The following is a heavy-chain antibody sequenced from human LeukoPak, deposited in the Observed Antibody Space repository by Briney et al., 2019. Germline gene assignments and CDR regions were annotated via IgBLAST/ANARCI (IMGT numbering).Heavy chain of an antibody. CDR2: IRSKAYGGTT. J-gene: IGHJ6*03. CDR1: GFTFSTYA. V-gene: IGHV3-49*04. CDR3: ARDHIVVVPAAIIVEDYYYYMDV. D-gene: IGHD2-2*02. Sequence: GGSLRLSCAASGFTFSTYAMSWVRQAPGKGLEWVGFIRSKAYGGTTEYAASVKGRFTISRDDSKSIAYLQMNSLKTEDTAVYYCARDHIVVVPAAIIVEDYYYYMDVWGKGTTVTVSS.